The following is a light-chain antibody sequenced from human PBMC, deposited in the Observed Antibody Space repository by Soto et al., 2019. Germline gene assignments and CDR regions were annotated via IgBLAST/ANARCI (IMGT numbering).Light chain of an antibody. CDR2: EVS. V-gene: IGLV2-14*01. Sequence: QSALTRPASVSGSPGQSITISCTGTSSDVGGYNYVSWYQQHPGKAPKLMIYEVSNRPSGVSNRFSGSKSGNTASLTISGLQAEDEADYYCSSYTSSSTLGVFGTGTKLTVL. J-gene: IGLJ1*01. CDR1: SSDVGGYNY. CDR3: SSYTSSSTLGV.